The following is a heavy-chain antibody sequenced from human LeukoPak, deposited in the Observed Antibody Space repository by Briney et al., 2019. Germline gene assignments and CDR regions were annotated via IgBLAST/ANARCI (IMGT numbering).Heavy chain of an antibody. J-gene: IGHJ5*02. Sequence: GGSLRLSCAASGFTFSSYWMHWVRQAPGKGLVWVSRINSDGSSTSYADSVKGRFTISRDNAKNTLYLQMNSLRAEDTAVYYCARGRDYDSGGYNNWFDPWGQGTLVTVSS. CDR1: GFTFSSYW. CDR2: INSDGSST. V-gene: IGHV3-74*01. D-gene: IGHD3-22*01. CDR3: ARGRDYDSGGYNNWFDP.